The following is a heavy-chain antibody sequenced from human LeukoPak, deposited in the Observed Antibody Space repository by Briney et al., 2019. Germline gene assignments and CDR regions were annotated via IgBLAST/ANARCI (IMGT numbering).Heavy chain of an antibody. Sequence: GGSLRLSCAASGFAFSSYAMSWVRQAPGKGLEWVSAISGSGGSTYYADSVKGRFTISRDNSKNTLYLQMNSLRAEDTAVYYCALRRLGFYYYYYMDVWGKGTTVTVSS. J-gene: IGHJ6*03. CDR2: ISGSGGST. CDR3: ALRRLGFYYYYYMDV. CDR1: GFAFSSYA. D-gene: IGHD3-9*01. V-gene: IGHV3-23*01.